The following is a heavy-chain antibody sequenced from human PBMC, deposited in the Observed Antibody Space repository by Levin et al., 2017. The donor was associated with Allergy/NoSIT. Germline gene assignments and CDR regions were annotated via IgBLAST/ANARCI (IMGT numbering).Heavy chain of an antibody. CDR1: GGSISNFY. J-gene: IGHJ5*02. V-gene: IGHV4-59*01. CDR3: ARGSSYTSETIYDWGWFAP. Sequence: SETLSLTCTVSGGSISNFYWNWMRQPPGKGLEWIGYISDSGSTNYNPSLKNRLSMSVDKSKNHVSLELSSVSTADTAVYYCARGSSYTSETIYDWGWFAPWGQGTLVTVSS. CDR2: ISDSGST. D-gene: IGHD3-10*01.